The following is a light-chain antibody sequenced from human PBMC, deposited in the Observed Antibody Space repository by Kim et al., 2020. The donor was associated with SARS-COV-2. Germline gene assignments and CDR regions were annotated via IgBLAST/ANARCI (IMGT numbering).Light chain of an antibody. CDR1: KLWAVD. CDR2: QDS. CDR3: QARVSSYVV. V-gene: IGLV3-1*01. Sequence: EPPEPTATSACSGVKLWAVDASWYKKNPGQAPVLDFYQDSQRHLGVPERFSASDSGNTATLTIGGTRAMDEDDYYCQARVSSYVVFGGGTQLTAL. J-gene: IGLJ2*01.